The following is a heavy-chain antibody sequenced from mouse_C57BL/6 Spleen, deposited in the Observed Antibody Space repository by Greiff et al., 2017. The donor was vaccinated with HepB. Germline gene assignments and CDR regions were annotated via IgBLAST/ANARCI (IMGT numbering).Heavy chain of an antibody. D-gene: IGHD1-1*01. J-gene: IGHJ4*01. Sequence: EVQLQQSGAELVRPGASVKLSCTASGFNIKDDYMHWVKQRPEQGLEWIGWIDPENGDTEYASKFQGKATITPDTSSNTAYLQLSSLTSEDTAVYYCTTTYYGSSYYAMDYWGQGTSVTVSS. V-gene: IGHV14-4*01. CDR2: IDPENGDT. CDR1: GFNIKDDY. CDR3: TTTYYGSSYYAMDY.